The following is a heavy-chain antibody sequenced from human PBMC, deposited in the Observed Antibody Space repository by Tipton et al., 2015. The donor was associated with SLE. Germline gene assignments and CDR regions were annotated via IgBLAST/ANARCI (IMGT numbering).Heavy chain of an antibody. CDR1: GFAFSSYG. Sequence: SLRLSCAASGFAFSSYGMHWVRQAPGKGLEWVAVIWYDGSNKYYADSVKGRFTISRDNSKNTLYLQMNSLRAEDTAVYYCAKGLIVGANAFDIWGQGTIVTVSS. CDR2: IWYDGSNK. V-gene: IGHV3-30*18. CDR3: AKGLIVGANAFDI. J-gene: IGHJ3*02. D-gene: IGHD1-26*01.